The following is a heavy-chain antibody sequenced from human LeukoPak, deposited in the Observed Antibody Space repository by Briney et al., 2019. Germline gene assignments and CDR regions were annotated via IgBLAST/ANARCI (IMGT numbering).Heavy chain of an antibody. J-gene: IGHJ6*03. CDR1: GYTFTGYY. Sequence: ASVKVSCKASGYTFTGYYMHWVRQAPGQGLEWMGKINPSGGSTSYAQKFQGRVTMTRDMSTSTVYMELSSLRSEDTAVYYCARVDYYGSGSYYNSYYYYYMDVWGKGTTVTVSS. CDR2: INPSGGST. CDR3: ARVDYYGSGSYYNSYYYYYMDV. V-gene: IGHV1-46*01. D-gene: IGHD3-10*01.